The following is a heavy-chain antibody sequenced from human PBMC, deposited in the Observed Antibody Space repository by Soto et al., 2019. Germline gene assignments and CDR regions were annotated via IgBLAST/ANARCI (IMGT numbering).Heavy chain of an antibody. CDR2: IYYSGST. J-gene: IGHJ3*02. D-gene: IGHD4-17*01. V-gene: IGHV4-59*01. CDR3: ARNYGRGAFDI. CDR1: GGSISSFY. Sequence: SETLSLTCTVSGGSISSFYWSWIRQPPGKGLEWIGYIYYSGSTNYNPSLKSRVTISVDTSKNQFSLKLSSVTAADTAVYYCARNYGRGAFDIWGQGTMVTVSS.